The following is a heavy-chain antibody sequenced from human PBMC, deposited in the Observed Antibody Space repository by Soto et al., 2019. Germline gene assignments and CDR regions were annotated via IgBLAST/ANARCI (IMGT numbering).Heavy chain of an antibody. CDR1: GFTVSSNY. J-gene: IGHJ4*02. V-gene: IGHV3-53*01. CDR2: IYSGGST. Sequence: HPGGSLRLSCAASGFTVSSNYMSWVRQAPGKGLEWVSVIYSGGSTYYADSVKGRFTISRDNSKNTLYLQMNSLRAEDTAVYYCARDLQVDFWSGYLFDYWGQGALVTVSS. CDR3: ARDLQVDFWSGYLFDY. D-gene: IGHD3-3*01.